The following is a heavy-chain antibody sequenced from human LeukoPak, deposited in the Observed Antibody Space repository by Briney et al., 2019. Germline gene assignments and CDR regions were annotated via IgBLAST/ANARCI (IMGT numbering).Heavy chain of an antibody. CDR3: ARDNGYCSGGSCAPVPFDY. CDR2: ISSSTSTI. D-gene: IGHD2-15*01. CDR1: GFTFSSYN. J-gene: IGHJ4*02. V-gene: IGHV3-48*01. Sequence: PGGSLRLSCAASGFTFSSYNMNWVRQAPGKGLEWVSYISSSTSTIYYADSVKGRFTISRDNAKNSLYLQMHSLRAEDTAVCYCARDNGYCSGGSCAPVPFDYWGQGTLVTVSS.